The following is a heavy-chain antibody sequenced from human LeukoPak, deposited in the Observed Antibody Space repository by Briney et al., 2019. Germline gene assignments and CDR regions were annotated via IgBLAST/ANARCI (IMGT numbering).Heavy chain of an antibody. V-gene: IGHV3-23*01. Sequence: IIGSGGSTYYADSVKARFTISRDNSKNTLYLQMNSLRAEDTAVYYCAKDDEYSSSYVDYWGQGTLVTVSS. D-gene: IGHD6-6*01. CDR2: IIGSGGST. J-gene: IGHJ4*02. CDR3: AKDDEYSSSYVDY.